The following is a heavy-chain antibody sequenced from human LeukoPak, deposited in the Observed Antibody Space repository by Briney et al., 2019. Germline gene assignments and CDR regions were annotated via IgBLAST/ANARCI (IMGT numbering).Heavy chain of an antibody. D-gene: IGHD6-19*01. CDR3: ARAGPYSSGWLRSGYYYYYMDV. CDR2: ISPYNGRT. V-gene: IGHV1-18*01. J-gene: IGHJ6*03. Sequence: ASVKVSCKSSGYIFTTYGITWVRQAPGQGLEWMGWISPYNGRTNYAQKLQGRVTMTTDTSTSTAYMELRSLRSDDTAVYYCARAGPYSSGWLRSGYYYYYMDVWGKGTTVTVSS. CDR1: GYIFTTYG.